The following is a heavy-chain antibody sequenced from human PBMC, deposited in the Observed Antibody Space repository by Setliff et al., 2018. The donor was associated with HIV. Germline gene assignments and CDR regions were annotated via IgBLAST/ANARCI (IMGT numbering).Heavy chain of an antibody. D-gene: IGHD5-12*01. V-gene: IGHV4-34*01. J-gene: IGHJ4*02. CDR2: INHSGST. CDR1: GGSFSGYY. CDR3: ARDSRQEGYDSYYFDY. Sequence: SETLSLTCAVYGGSFSGYYWSWIRQPPGKGLEWIGEINHSGSTDYNPSLKSRVTISVDTSKNQFSLKLSSVTAADTAVYYCARDSRQEGYDSYYFDYWGQGTLVTVSS.